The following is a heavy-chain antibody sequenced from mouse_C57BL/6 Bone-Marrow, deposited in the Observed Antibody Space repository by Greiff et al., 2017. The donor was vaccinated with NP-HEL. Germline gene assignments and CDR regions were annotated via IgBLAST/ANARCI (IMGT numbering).Heavy chain of an antibody. D-gene: IGHD1-1*01. CDR3: ARSLLLRYFAY. Sequence: QVQLQQSGAELARPGASVKMSCKASGYTFTSYTMHWVKQRPGQGLEWIGYINPSSGYTKYNQKFKDKATLTADKSSSTAYMQLSSLTSEDSAVYYCARSLLLRYFAYWGQGTLVTVSA. CDR2: INPSSGYT. V-gene: IGHV1-4*01. J-gene: IGHJ3*01. CDR1: GYTFTSYT.